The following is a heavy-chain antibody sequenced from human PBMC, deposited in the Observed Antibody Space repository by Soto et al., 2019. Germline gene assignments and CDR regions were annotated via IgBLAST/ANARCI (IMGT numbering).Heavy chain of an antibody. CDR1: GGTFSSYT. J-gene: IGHJ5*02. V-gene: IGHV1-69*04. D-gene: IGHD3-10*01. Sequence: GASVKVSCKASGGTFSSYTISWVRQAPGQGLEWMGRIIPILGIANYAQKFQGRVTITADKSTSTAYMELSSLRSEDTAVYYCARDFSGSYYTYWFDPWGQGTLVTVSS. CDR2: IIPILGIA. CDR3: ARDFSGSYYTYWFDP.